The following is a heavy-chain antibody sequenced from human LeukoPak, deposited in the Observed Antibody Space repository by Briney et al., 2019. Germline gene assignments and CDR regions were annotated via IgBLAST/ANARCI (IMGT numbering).Heavy chain of an antibody. Sequence: PGGSLRLSCAASGFTVSSNYMSWVRQAPGKGLEWVSVINSGGSTYYADSVKGRFTISRDNSKNTLYLQMNSLRAEDTAVYYCASLQLWHYYYYYMDVWGKGTTVTISS. CDR2: INSGGST. CDR1: GFTVSSNY. J-gene: IGHJ6*03. CDR3: ASLQLWHYYYYYMDV. V-gene: IGHV3-53*01. D-gene: IGHD5-18*01.